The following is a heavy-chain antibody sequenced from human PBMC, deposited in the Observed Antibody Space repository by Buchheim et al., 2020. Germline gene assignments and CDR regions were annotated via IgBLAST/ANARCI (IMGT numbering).Heavy chain of an antibody. Sequence: EVQLLESGGGLVQSGGSLRLSCAASGFTFSSYAMSWVRQAPGKGLEWVSGMSGSGGRRYYADSVKGRFTISRDNSKNTLYLQMDRLRAENTAVYDCEKAHYYYDDRNGEDYWGQGTL. CDR2: MSGSGGRR. J-gene: IGHJ4*02. D-gene: IGHD3-22*01. V-gene: IGHV3-23*01. CDR1: GFTFSSYA. CDR3: EKAHYYYDDRNGEDY.